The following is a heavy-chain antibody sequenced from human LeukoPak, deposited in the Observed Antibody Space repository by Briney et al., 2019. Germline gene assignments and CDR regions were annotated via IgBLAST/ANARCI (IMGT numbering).Heavy chain of an antibody. J-gene: IGHJ4*02. Sequence: GGSLRLSCAASGFTFSSYWMHWVRQAPGKGLVWVSRINSDGSSTSYADSVKGRFTISRDNAKNTLYLQMNSLGAEDTAVYYCAREVAYYGSGRSIDYWGQGTLVTVSS. V-gene: IGHV3-74*01. D-gene: IGHD3-10*01. CDR1: GFTFSSYW. CDR3: AREVAYYGSGRSIDY. CDR2: INSDGSST.